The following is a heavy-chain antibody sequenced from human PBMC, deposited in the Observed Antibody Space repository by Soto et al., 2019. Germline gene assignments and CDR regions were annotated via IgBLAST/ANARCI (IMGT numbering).Heavy chain of an antibody. Sequence: PSETLSLTCAVSGGSINTGGYSWSWIRQPPGKGLEWIGYIYHSGRTYYNPSLKSRVTISVDRSKNQFSLKVNSVTAADTAVYYCARASDSSGSRRYHYGMDVWGQGTTVTVSS. D-gene: IGHD3-22*01. V-gene: IGHV4-30-2*01. CDR1: GGSINTGGYS. J-gene: IGHJ6*02. CDR3: ARASDSSGSRRYHYGMDV. CDR2: IYHSGRT.